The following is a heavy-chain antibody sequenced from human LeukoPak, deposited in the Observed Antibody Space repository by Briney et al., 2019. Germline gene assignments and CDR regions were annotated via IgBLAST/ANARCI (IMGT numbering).Heavy chain of an antibody. CDR2: INHSGST. CDR1: GFTFSSYN. D-gene: IGHD5-24*01. Sequence: GSLRLSCAASGFTFSSYNMNWVRQPPGKGLEWIGEINHSGSTNYNPSLKSRVTISVDTSKNQFSLKLSSVTAADTAVYYCASSSVEMATIKLFDYWGQGTLVTVSS. CDR3: ASSSVEMATIKLFDY. J-gene: IGHJ4*02. V-gene: IGHV4-34*01.